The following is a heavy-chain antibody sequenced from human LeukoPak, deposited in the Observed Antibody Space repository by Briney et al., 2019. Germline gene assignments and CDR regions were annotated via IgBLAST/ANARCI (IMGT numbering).Heavy chain of an antibody. J-gene: IGHJ3*02. D-gene: IGHD2-21*01. V-gene: IGHV4-59*01. CDR3: ARESLVKHAFDI. Sequence: SETLSLTCTVSGGSISSYYWSWIRQPPGKGLEWIGYIYYSGSTNYNPSLKSRVTISVDTSKNQFSLKLSSVTAADTAVYYCARESLVKHAFDIRGQGTMVTVSS. CDR1: GGSISSYY. CDR2: IYYSGST.